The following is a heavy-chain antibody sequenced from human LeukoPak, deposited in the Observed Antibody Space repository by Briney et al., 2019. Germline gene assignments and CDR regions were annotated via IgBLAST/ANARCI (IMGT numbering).Heavy chain of an antibody. J-gene: IGHJ4*02. CDR3: AKGALGYCSGDRCYPFDY. Sequence: GGSLRLSCAASGFTFSSYAMTWVRQGPGKGLERVSGITNSGGTTWYADSVKGRFTISRGNSKNTLYLQMNSLRAEDTAVYYCAKGALGYCSGDRCYPFDYWGQGTLVTVSS. CDR2: ITNSGGTT. CDR1: GFTFSSYA. V-gene: IGHV3-23*01. D-gene: IGHD2-15*01.